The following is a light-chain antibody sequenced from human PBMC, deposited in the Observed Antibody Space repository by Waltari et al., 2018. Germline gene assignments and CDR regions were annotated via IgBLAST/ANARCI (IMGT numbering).Light chain of an antibody. CDR2: EAT. CDR3: QRYNSYPIT. J-gene: IGKJ3*01. CDR1: QSIGSW. V-gene: IGKV1-5*03. Sequence: DIQMTQSPSTLSASVGDRVTITCRASQSIGSWLAWYQQKPGKAPKLLIYEATSLESGVPSRFSASGSGTEFTLTISSLQPDGFATYYCQRYNSYPITFGPGTKVDI.